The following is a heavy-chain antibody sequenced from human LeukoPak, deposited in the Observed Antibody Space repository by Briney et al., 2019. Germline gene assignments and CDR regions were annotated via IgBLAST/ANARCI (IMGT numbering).Heavy chain of an antibody. D-gene: IGHD5-12*01. V-gene: IGHV4-39*01. CDR1: GGSISGGSHH. CDR3: VRHDGRGGATMGSLDS. Sequence: PSETLFLTCTVSGGSISGGSHHWGWFRQSPGKGLEWIGSLYLSRTTYYNPSLNSRVTISVDTSKNQFSLQLNSVTAADTAVYYCVRHDGRGGATMGSLDSWGQGSLVTVSS. CDR2: LYLSRTT. J-gene: IGHJ4*02.